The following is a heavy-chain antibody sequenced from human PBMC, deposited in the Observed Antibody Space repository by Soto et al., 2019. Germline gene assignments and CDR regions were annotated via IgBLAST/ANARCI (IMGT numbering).Heavy chain of an antibody. Sequence: GGSLRLSCADSGFRFGSYSMSWVRQTPGKGLEWVAAITATGDRTYYADSVTGRFTISRDNSKKTHYLQMTSLRAGDTAMYYCATMNGYFEYWGQGTPVTVSS. CDR3: ATMNGYFEY. CDR2: ITATGDRT. CDR1: GFRFGSYS. V-gene: IGHV3-23*01. J-gene: IGHJ4*02. D-gene: IGHD3-22*01.